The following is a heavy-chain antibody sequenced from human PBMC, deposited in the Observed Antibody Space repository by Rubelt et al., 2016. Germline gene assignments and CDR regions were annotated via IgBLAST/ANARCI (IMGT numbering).Heavy chain of an antibody. Sequence: EVQLVESGGGLVQPGGSLILSCAASGFTFSNYWMSWVRLAPGKGLEWAANIKLGGSEKYYVDSVKGRFTISREDAKNSLFLQMKNLRAEETAVYYCARVYSSDSVGRTFDIWGQGTMVTVSS. D-gene: IGHD2-21*01. J-gene: IGHJ3*02. CDR2: IKLGGSEK. V-gene: IGHV3-7*04. CDR3: ARVYSSDSVGRTFDI. CDR1: GFTFSNYW.